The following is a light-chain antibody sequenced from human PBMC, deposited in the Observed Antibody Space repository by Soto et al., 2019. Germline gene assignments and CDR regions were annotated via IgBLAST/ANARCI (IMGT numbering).Light chain of an antibody. Sequence: QSVLTQPASVSGSPGQSITISCTGTSSDVGGYNYVPWYQQHPGKAPKLMIYEVSNRPSGVSNRFSGSKSGNTASLTISGLQAEDEADYYCSSYTSSSTLHYIFGTGPNVTLL. J-gene: IGLJ1*01. CDR1: SSDVGGYNY. V-gene: IGLV2-14*01. CDR3: SSYTSSSTLHYI. CDR2: EVS.